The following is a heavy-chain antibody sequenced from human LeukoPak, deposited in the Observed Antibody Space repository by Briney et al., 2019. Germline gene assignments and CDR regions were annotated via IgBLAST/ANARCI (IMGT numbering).Heavy chain of an antibody. V-gene: IGHV4-59*12. CDR3: ARDNAVVFRSIAVASTFDY. D-gene: IGHD6-19*01. CDR2: IHYNGIT. J-gene: IGHJ4*02. Sequence: SETLSLTCTVSGSMYNYYWSWIRQPPGKGLEWIGYIHYNGITNYNPSLKSRVTMSLDTSKNQVSLKLSSVTAADTAVYYCARDNAVVFRSIAVASTFDYWGQGTLVTVSS. CDR1: GSMYNYY.